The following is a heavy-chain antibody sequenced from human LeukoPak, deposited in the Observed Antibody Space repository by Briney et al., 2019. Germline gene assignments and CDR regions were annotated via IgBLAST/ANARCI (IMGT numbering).Heavy chain of an antibody. V-gene: IGHV4-31*03. D-gene: IGHD3-10*01. J-gene: IGHJ6*04. CDR3: ARGGMVRSLDV. Sequence: SETLSLTCTVSGGSISSGGYYWSWIRQHPGKGLEWIGYIYYSGSTYYNPSLKSRVTISVDTSKNQFSLKLSSVTAADTAVYYCARGGMVRSLDVWGKGTTVTVSS. CDR2: IYYSGST. CDR1: GGSISSGGYY.